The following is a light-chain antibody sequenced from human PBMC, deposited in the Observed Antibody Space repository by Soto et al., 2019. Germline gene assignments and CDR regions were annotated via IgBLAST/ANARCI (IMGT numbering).Light chain of an antibody. CDR2: KAS. J-gene: IGKJ1*01. CDR3: QHYNSYSEA. V-gene: IGKV1-5*03. Sequence: LHMTDSRCTLPLSXGEKGTITCXASQSISSWLAWYQQKPGKAPKLLIYKASTLKSGVPSRFSGSGSGTEFTLTISSLQPDDFATYYCQHYNSYSEAFGQGTKV. CDR1: QSISSW.